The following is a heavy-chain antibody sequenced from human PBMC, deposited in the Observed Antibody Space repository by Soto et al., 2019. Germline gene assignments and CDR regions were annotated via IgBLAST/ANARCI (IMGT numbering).Heavy chain of an antibody. J-gene: IGHJ3*02. CDR2: IYYSGST. Sequence: SETLSLTCTVSGGSVSSGSYYWGWIRQPPGKGLEWIGYIYYSGSTNYNPSLKSRVTISVDTSKNQFSLKLSSVTAADTAVYYCARGGSDYDSSGYYRWRGAFDIWGQGTMVTVSS. CDR1: GGSVSSGSYY. D-gene: IGHD3-22*01. CDR3: ARGGSDYDSSGYYRWRGAFDI. V-gene: IGHV4-61*01.